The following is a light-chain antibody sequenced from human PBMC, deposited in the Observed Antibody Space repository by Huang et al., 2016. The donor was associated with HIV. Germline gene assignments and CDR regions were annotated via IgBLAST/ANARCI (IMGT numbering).Light chain of an antibody. CDR1: QGISRY. CDR2: AAS. V-gene: IGKV1-9*01. J-gene: IGKJ3*01. CDR3: QQLNSYPEGFT. Sequence: IQLIQSPSSRSASVGDRVTITCRASQGISRYLAWYQQKQGKAPKLLIYAASTLQSGVPARFSGSGSGTEFTRTISSLQPEDFATYYCQQLNSYPEGFTFGRGTKVDIK.